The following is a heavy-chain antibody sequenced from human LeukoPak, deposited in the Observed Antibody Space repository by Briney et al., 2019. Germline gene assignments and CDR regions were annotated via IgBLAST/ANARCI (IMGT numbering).Heavy chain of an antibody. J-gene: IGHJ4*02. CDR1: GYSISSGYY. CDR3: ARGGLKFRYDY. CDR2: IYHSGST. Sequence: SETLSLTCTVSGYSISSGYYWGWIRQPPGKGLEWIGSIYHSGSTNYNPSLKRRVTISVDTSKNQFSLKLSSVTAADMAVYYCARGGLKFRYDYWGQGTLVTVSS. V-gene: IGHV4-38-2*02.